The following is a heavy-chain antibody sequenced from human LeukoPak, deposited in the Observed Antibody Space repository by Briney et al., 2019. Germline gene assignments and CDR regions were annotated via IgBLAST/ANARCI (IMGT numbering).Heavy chain of an antibody. V-gene: IGHV3-33*06. CDR2: GWYYGSSR. D-gene: IGHD5-12*01. CDR3: AKGGYSGYDWGPVDY. Sequence: GGSLRLSCAASGFTFSSYGMHWVCQAPGQGLEWVAVGWYYGSSRYYADSVKGRFTISCDNTKNTLYLQMNSPRADDTAVSYCAKGGYSGYDWGPVDYWGQGTLVTVSS. J-gene: IGHJ4*02. CDR1: GFTFSSYG.